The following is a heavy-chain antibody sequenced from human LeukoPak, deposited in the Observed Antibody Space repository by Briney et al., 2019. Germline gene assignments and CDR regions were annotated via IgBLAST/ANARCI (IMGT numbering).Heavy chain of an antibody. CDR2: IWYDGSNK. J-gene: IGHJ4*02. CDR3: ARDPSIVGATECYFDY. Sequence: GGSLRLPCAASGFTFSSYGMHWVRQAPGKGLEWVAVIWYDGSNKYYADSVKGRFTISRDNSKNTLYLQMNSLRAEDTAVYYCARDPSIVGATECYFDYWGQGTLVTVSS. V-gene: IGHV3-33*01. D-gene: IGHD1-26*01. CDR1: GFTFSSYG.